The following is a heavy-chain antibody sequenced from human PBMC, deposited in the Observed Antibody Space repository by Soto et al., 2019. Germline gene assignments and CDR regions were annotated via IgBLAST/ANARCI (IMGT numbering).Heavy chain of an antibody. V-gene: IGHV4-34*01. CDR1: GGSFSGYY. CDR2: INHSGST. Sequence: QVQLQQWGAGLLKPSETLSLTCAVYGGSFSGYYWTWIRQPPGTGLEWIGEINHSGSTNYNPSLKXXVTISVDPSKSQFSLKLTSVTAADSAVYYCARDKMTGLFDYWGQGTLVTVSS. CDR3: ARDKMTGLFDY. D-gene: IGHD3-9*01. J-gene: IGHJ4*02.